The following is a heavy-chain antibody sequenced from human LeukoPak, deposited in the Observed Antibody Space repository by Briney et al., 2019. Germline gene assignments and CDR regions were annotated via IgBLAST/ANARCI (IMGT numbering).Heavy chain of an antibody. V-gene: IGHV3-23*01. D-gene: IGHD6-13*01. Sequence: GGSLRLPCAASGFTFSSSAISWVRQAPGKGLEWVSAISGSGRSTYYADSVKGRFTISRDNSKNTLYLQMNSLRAEDTAVYHCAKDGYSSSWYNWFDPWGQGTLVTVSS. CDR1: GFTFSSSA. CDR3: AKDGYSSSWYNWFDP. J-gene: IGHJ5*02. CDR2: ISGSGRST.